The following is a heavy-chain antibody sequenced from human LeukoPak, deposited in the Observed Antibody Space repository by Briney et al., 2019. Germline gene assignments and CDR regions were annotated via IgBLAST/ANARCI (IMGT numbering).Heavy chain of an antibody. V-gene: IGHV4-34*01. J-gene: IGHJ4*02. Sequence: SETLSLTCAVYGGSFSGYRSWIRQPPGKGLQWIGEINHSGSTNYNPSLKSRVTISVDTSKNQFSLNLSSVTAADTAVYYCAREVGWVSGTGQALDCWGLGTLVTVSS. D-gene: IGHD6-19*01. CDR1: GGSFSGY. CDR2: INHSGST. CDR3: AREVGWVSGTGQALDC.